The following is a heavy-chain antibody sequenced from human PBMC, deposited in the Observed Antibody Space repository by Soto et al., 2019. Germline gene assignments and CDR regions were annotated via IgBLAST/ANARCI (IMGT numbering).Heavy chain of an antibody. CDR2: IYYSGST. Sequence: SETLSLTCTVSGGSISSGDYYWSWIRQPPGKGLEWIGYIYYSGSTYYNPSLRSRLTISVDTSKNQFSLKLSSVTAADTAEYCCASLGATTVPTSYLTGNYNCMYVWDQGTTVTFSS. V-gene: IGHV4-30-4*01. J-gene: IGHJ6*02. CDR3: ASLGATTVPTSYLTGNYNCMYV. CDR1: GGSISSGDYY. D-gene: IGHD4-17*01.